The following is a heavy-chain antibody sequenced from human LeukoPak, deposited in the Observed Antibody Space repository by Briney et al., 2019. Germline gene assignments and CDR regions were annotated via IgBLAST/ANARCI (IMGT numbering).Heavy chain of an antibody. CDR2: IYSGGST. D-gene: IGHD3-16*02. V-gene: IGHV3-53*01. CDR3: ARDLERLYPGGAFDI. J-gene: IGHJ3*02. CDR1: GFTFSSYA. Sequence: GGSLRLSCAASGFTFSSYAMNWVRQAPGKGLEWVSVIYSGGSTYYADSVKGRFTISRDNSKNTLYLQMNSLRAEDTAVYYCARDLERLYPGGAFDIWGQGTMVTVSS.